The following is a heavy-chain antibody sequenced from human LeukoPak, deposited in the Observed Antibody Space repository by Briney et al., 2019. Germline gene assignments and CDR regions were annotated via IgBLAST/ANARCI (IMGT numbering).Heavy chain of an antibody. J-gene: IGHJ4*02. CDR1: GGSISSYY. CDR3: ASSDYGDLYYFDY. CDR2: ISDSGTT. D-gene: IGHD4-17*01. Sequence: SETLSLTCTVSGGSISSYYWTWIRQPPGKGLEYIAYISDSGTTSYNPSLKSRVTMSVDRSRKQFSLRLTSVTAADTAVYYCASSDYGDLYYFDYWGQGTLVTVSS. V-gene: IGHV4-59*01.